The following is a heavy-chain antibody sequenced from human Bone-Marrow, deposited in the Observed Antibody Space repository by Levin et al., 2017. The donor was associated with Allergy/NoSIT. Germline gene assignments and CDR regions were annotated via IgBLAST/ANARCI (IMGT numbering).Heavy chain of an antibody. D-gene: IGHD3-3*01. CDR1: EDIFSAYW. V-gene: IGHV5-51*01. CDR3: ARRDYDFWQ. CDR2: IHPEDSDT. J-gene: IGHJ4*02. Sequence: MTGGSLRLSCQGSEDIFSAYWIGWVRQKPGKGLEWMGSIHPEDSDTRLRPAFQGQVTISADKSTRTVYLQWRSLVVSDTATYYCARRDYDFWQWGQGTLVTVSS.